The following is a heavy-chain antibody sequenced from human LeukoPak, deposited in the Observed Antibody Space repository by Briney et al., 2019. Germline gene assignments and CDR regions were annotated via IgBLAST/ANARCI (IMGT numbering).Heavy chain of an antibody. Sequence: SETLSLTCTVSGGSISSSNYYWDWIRQPPGKGLEWIGNIYYSGSTYYDPSLKSRVTISVDTSKNQFSLKLSSVTAADTAVYFCARGPYSYDSSGAFDIWGQGTMVTVSS. D-gene: IGHD3-22*01. V-gene: IGHV4-39*07. CDR1: GGSISSSNYY. CDR3: ARGPYSYDSSGAFDI. CDR2: IYYSGST. J-gene: IGHJ3*02.